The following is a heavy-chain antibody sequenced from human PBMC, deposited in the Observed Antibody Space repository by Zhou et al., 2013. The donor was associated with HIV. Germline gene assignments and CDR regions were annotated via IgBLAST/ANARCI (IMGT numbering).Heavy chain of an antibody. CDR3: ARGGGYWYFDL. Sequence: QVQLVQSGAEVKKPGASVEVSCKASGYTFTDYGITWVRQAPGQGLEWMGWISPYTSNANYAQKFQGRVTMTTDTSTNTVYLELRSLRSDDTAVYYCARGGGYWYFDLWAVGTLVTVSS. D-gene: IGHD3-16*01. V-gene: IGHV1-18*01. J-gene: IGHJ2*01. CDR1: GYTFTDYG. CDR2: ISPYTSNA.